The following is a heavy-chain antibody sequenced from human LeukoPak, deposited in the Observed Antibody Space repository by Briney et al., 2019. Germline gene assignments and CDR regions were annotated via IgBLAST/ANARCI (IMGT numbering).Heavy chain of an antibody. Sequence: PGRSLRLSCAASGFTFSSYGMNWVRQAPGKGLEWVAVISDDGSDKYYGDSVQGRFTISRDDSENTLFLEMKSLRAEDTAVYYCVLSFSGSFVWGQGTPVTVSS. CDR1: GFTFSSYG. V-gene: IGHV3-30*03. CDR2: ISDDGSDK. D-gene: IGHD3-10*01. J-gene: IGHJ4*02. CDR3: VLSFSGSFV.